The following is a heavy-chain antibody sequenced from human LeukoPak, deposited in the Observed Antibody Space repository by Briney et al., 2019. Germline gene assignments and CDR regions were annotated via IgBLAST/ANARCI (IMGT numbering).Heavy chain of an antibody. CDR2: ISGSGGST. J-gene: IGHJ4*02. CDR1: GFTFSTYA. D-gene: IGHD3-10*01. Sequence: GGSLRLSCAASGFTFSTYAMTWVRQAPGKGLEWVSAISGSGGSTYYADSVKGRFTISRDNSKNTLYLQMNSLRAEDTAVYYCAKDLWFGESFDYWGQGTLVTVSS. CDR3: AKDLWFGESFDY. V-gene: IGHV3-23*01.